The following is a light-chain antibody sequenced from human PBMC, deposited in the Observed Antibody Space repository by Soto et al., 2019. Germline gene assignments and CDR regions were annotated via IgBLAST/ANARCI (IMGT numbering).Light chain of an antibody. V-gene: IGLV1-40*01. CDR2: SNN. Sequence: QSVLTQPPSVSGAPGQRVTMSCTGSSSNIGARFDVHWYQQLPGSAPKLLIYSNNNRPSGVPDRFSVSRSATSASLAITGLQAADEADYYCQSYDSSLSAYVFGTATKVTVL. CDR3: QSYDSSLSAYV. J-gene: IGLJ1*01. CDR1: SSNIGARFD.